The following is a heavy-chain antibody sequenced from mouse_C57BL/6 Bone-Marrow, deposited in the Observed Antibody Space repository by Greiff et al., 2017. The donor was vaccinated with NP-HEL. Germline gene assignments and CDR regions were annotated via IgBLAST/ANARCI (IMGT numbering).Heavy chain of an antibody. CDR1: GFTFSDYG. V-gene: IGHV5-17*01. D-gene: IGHD4-1*01. CDR3: GRLGRGY. CDR2: ISSGSSTT. J-gene: IGHJ2*01. Sequence: EVKLVESGGGLVKPGGSLKLSCAASGFTFSDYGMHWVRQAPEKGLEWVAYISSGSSTTYYADTVKGRFTISRDNAKNTLFLQMTCLRSEDTARYCCGRLGRGYWGQGTTLTVSS.